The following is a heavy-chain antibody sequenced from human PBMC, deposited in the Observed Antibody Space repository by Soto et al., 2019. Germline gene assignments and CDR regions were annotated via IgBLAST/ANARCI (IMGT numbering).Heavy chain of an antibody. J-gene: IGHJ6*02. CDR3: ATELSGTPYYYGMDV. V-gene: IGHV4-61*01. CDR2: VYHTGRT. CDR1: GGSFKSGSYS. Sequence: SETLSLTCTVSGGSFKSGSYSWSWIRQPPGKGLEWIGYVYHTGRTSYNPSLKSRVSMSVDTSKNQFSLKLSSVTAADTAVYYCATELSGTPYYYGMDVWGQGATVTVSS. D-gene: IGHD1-26*01.